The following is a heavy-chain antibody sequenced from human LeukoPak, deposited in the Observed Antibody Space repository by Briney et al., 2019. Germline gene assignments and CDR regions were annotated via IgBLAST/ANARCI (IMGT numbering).Heavy chain of an antibody. CDR2: ISSSSSYI. Sequence: PGGSLRLSCAASGFTFSSYSMNWVRQAPGKGLEWVSSISSSSSYIYYADSVKGRFTISRDNAKNSLYLQMNTLRAEDTAVYYCARDGTNPMSNYYYAMDVWGQGTTVTVSS. CDR3: ARDGTNPMSNYYYAMDV. J-gene: IGHJ6*02. V-gene: IGHV3-21*01. CDR1: GFTFSSYS. D-gene: IGHD2-8*01.